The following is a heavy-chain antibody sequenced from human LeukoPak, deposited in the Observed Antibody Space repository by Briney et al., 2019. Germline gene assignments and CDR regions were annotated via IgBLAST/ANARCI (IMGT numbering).Heavy chain of an antibody. Sequence: PSETLSLTCAVYGGSFSGYYWSWIRQPPGKGLEWIGSIYYSGSTYYNPSLKSRVSISIDTSKNQFSLKLSSVTAADTAVYYCANIASRFYSDSGSYNGGIFYFDYWGQGTLVTVSS. CDR2: IYYSGST. CDR3: ANIASRFYSDSGSYNGGIFYFDY. J-gene: IGHJ4*02. V-gene: IGHV4-34*01. CDR1: GGSFSGYY. D-gene: IGHD3-10*01.